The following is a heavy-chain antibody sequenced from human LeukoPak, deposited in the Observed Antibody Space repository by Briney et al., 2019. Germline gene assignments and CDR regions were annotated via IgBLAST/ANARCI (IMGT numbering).Heavy chain of an antibody. Sequence: SGPTLVNPTQTLTLTCTFSGFSLSTSGMCVSWIRQPPGKALEWLARIDWDDDKYYSTSLKTRLTISKDTSKNQVVLTMTNMDPVDTATYYCARITSDYGSGRYYMDVWGKGTTVTISS. CDR3: ARITSDYGSGRYYMDV. D-gene: IGHD3-10*01. CDR2: IDWDDDK. J-gene: IGHJ6*03. CDR1: GFSLSTSGMC. V-gene: IGHV2-70*11.